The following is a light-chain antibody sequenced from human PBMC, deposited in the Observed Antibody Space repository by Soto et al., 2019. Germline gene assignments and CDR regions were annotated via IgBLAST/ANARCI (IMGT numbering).Light chain of an antibody. CDR1: QSVVTN. J-gene: IGKJ1*01. CDR3: RQYDIWPRT. Sequence: EIVMTQSPATLSVSPGERATLSCRASQSVVTNLAWYRQKPGQAPRLLIFGASTRATGIPARFSGGGSGTEFTLTITSLQSEDFAVYYCRQYDIWPRTFGQGTKVEIK. CDR2: GAS. V-gene: IGKV3-15*01.